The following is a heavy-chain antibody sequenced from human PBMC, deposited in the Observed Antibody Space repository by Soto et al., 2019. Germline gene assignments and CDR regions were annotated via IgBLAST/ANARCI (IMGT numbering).Heavy chain of an antibody. V-gene: IGHV3-43*02. CDR1: GESVDIYG. CDR3: AKAAGAIYYYYYGMAV. CDR2: ISWDGGST. J-gene: IGHJ6*02. Sequence: GYRELARAACGESVDIYGMHWVRKKTGKGLDCVSLISWDGGSTYYADSLKGRFTISRDNSKNSLYLQMNSLRTEDTALYYCAKAAGAIYYYYYGMAVWGQGTTVTVSS.